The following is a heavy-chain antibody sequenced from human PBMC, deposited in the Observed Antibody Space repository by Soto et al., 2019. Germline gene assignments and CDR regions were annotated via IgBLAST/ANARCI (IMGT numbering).Heavy chain of an antibody. CDR1: GYSFTSYW. D-gene: IGHD5-12*01. CDR3: ARSIVATIWNFDY. CDR2: IYPGDSDT. Sequence: PGESLKISCKGSGYSFTSYWIGWVRQMPGKGLEWMGIIYPGDSDTRYSPSSQGQVTISADKSISTAYLQWSSLKASDTAMYYCARSIVATIWNFDYWGQGTLVTVSS. J-gene: IGHJ4*02. V-gene: IGHV5-51*01.